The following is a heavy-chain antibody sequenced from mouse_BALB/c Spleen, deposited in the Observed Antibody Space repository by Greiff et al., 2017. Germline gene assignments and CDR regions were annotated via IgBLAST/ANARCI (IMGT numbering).Heavy chain of an antibody. CDR1: GYTFTSYT. CDR3: ARSIYYDYEGRYYFDY. D-gene: IGHD2-4*01. Sequence: QVQLQQSGAELARPGASVKMSCKASGYTFTSYTMHWVKQRPGQGLEWIGYINPSSGYTNYNQKFKDKATLTADKSSSTAYMQLSSLTSEDSAVYYCARSIYYDYEGRYYFDYWGQGTTLTVSS. CDR2: INPSSGYT. V-gene: IGHV1-4*01. J-gene: IGHJ2*01.